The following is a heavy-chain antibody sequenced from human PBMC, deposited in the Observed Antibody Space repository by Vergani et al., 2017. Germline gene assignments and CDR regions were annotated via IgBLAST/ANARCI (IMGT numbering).Heavy chain of an antibody. CDR3: ARISGGSAPYLHY. D-gene: IGHD2-15*01. J-gene: IGHJ1*01. V-gene: IGHV3-7*01. CDR2: IKRDGTET. Sequence: EVQLLESGGDLVQPGGSLSLSCAASGFTFIMPAMSWVRQAPGKGLDWVASIKRDGTETFYVDSVKGRFTISRDNAKTTLYLQMNSLRDEDRGVYYCARISGGSAPYLHYWGQGTLVTVAS. CDR1: GFTFIMPA.